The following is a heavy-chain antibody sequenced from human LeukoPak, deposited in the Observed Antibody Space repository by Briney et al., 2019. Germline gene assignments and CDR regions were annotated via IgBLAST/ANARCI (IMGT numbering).Heavy chain of an antibody. CDR1: RFTFSRYG. Sequence: PGGSLRLSCAASRFTFSRYGMHWVRQAPGKGLEWVAVISYDGSNKYYVDSVKGRFTISRDSSKNTLYLQMNSLRAEDTAVYYCAKSNRPIDTNSWYLHFDFWGQGALVTVSS. CDR2: ISYDGSNK. J-gene: IGHJ4*02. V-gene: IGHV3-30*18. D-gene: IGHD6-13*01. CDR3: AKSNRPIDTNSWYLHFDF.